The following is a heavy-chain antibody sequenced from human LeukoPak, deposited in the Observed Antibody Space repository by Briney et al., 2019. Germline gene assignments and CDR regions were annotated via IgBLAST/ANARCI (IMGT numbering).Heavy chain of an antibody. Sequence: PGGSLRLSCAASGFTFSSYSMNWVRQAPGKGLEWVLSISSSSSYIYYADSVKGRFTISRDNAKNSLYLQMNSLRAEDTAVYYCARDLNPMYGGAFDIWGQGTMVTVSS. CDR1: GFTFSSYS. CDR3: ARDLNPMYGGAFDI. J-gene: IGHJ3*02. V-gene: IGHV3-21*01. D-gene: IGHD4-23*01. CDR2: ISSSSSYI.